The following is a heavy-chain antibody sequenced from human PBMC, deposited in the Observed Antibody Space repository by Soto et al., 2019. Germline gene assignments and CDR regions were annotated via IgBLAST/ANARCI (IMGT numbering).Heavy chain of an antibody. CDR3: ARGRYCLTGRCFPNWFDS. D-gene: IGHD1-20*01. Sequence: SETLSLTCTVSGASITSGSYSWSWIRQAPGKGLEWIGNIHVTGYTAFSPSLKRRVTMSVDTSKNQFSLNVNSVTAADTAVYFCARGRYCLTGRCFPNWFDSWGQGALVTVSS. J-gene: IGHJ5*01. CDR1: GASITSGSYS. V-gene: IGHV4-30-2*01. CDR2: IHVTGYT.